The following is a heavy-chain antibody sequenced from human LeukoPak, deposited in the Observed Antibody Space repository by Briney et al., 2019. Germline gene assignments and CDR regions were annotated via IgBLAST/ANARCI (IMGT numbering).Heavy chain of an antibody. Sequence: GGSLRLSCAASGFTFSSYGMHWVRQAPGKGLEWVAVIWYDGSNKYYADSVKGRFTISRDNSKNTLYLQMNSLRAEDTAVYYCARVVAGRGYSYGLDYWGQGTLVTVSS. CDR3: ARVVAGRGYSYGLDY. CDR1: GFTFSSYG. CDR2: IWYDGSNK. D-gene: IGHD5-18*01. V-gene: IGHV3-33*01. J-gene: IGHJ4*02.